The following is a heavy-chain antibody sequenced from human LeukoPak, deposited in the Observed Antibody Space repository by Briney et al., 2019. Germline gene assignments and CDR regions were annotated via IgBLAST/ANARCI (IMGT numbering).Heavy chain of an antibody. J-gene: IGHJ4*02. D-gene: IGHD3-22*01. CDR2: IKQDGSEK. CDR3: ARDSGGYYDSSGYCDY. CDR1: GFTFSSYW. V-gene: IGHV3-7*01. Sequence: GGSLRLSCAASGFTFSSYWMSWVRQAPGKGLEWVANIKQDGSEKYYVDSVKSRFTISRDNAKNSLYLQMNSLRAEDTAVYYCARDSGGYYDSSGYCDYWGQGTLVTVSS.